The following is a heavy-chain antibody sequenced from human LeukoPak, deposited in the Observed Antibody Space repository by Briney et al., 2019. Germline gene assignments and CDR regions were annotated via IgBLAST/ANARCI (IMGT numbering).Heavy chain of an antibody. CDR3: ARVSTIFGVVIIPGYFDY. CDR2: IYYSGST. V-gene: IGHV4-59*01. D-gene: IGHD3-3*01. Sequence: SETLSLTCTVSGGSISSYYWSWIRQPPGKGLEWIGYIYYSGSTNYNPSLKSRVTISVDTSKNQFSLKLSSVTAADTAVYYCARVSTIFGVVIIPGYFDYWGQGTLVTVSS. J-gene: IGHJ4*02. CDR1: GGSISSYY.